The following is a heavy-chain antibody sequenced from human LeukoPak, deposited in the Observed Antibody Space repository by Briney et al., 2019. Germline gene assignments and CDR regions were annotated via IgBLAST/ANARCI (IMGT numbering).Heavy chain of an antibody. J-gene: IGHJ4*02. D-gene: IGHD2-15*01. CDR2: INHSGST. CDR1: GGSFSGYY. Sequence: PSETLSLTCAVYGGSFSGYYWSWIRQPPGKGLEWIGEINHSGSTNYNPSLKSRVTTSVDTSKNQFSLKLSSVTAADTAVYYCARAGYCSGGSCRLLDYWGQGTLVTVSS. CDR3: ARAGYCSGGSCRLLDY. V-gene: IGHV4-34*01.